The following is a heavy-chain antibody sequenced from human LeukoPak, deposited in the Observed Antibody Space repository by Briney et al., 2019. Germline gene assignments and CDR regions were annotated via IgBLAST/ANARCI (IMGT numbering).Heavy chain of an antibody. CDR1: EFTFSSYW. Sequence: PGGSLRLSCAASEFTFSSYWVHWVRQAPGEGLVWVSRISGDGSSTTYADSVKGRFIISRDNSKNTLYLQMDSLRAEDTAVYYCTRRVDATRWYDPWGQGTLVTVSS. D-gene: IGHD2-15*01. J-gene: IGHJ5*02. CDR3: TRRVDATRWYDP. CDR2: ISGDGSST. V-gene: IGHV3-74*03.